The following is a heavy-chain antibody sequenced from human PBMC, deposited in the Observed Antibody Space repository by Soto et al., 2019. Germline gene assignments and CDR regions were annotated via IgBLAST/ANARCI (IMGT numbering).Heavy chain of an antibody. Sequence: ASVKVCCKASGDTFTSYGISWLRQAPGQGLEWMGWISAYNGNTNYAQNLQGRVTMTTDTSTSTEYMELRSLKSDDTAVFYCAGDQLDYDFWSSYAVPTWFAPWRQGTLVTVSS. CDR3: AGDQLDYDFWSSYAVPTWFAP. J-gene: IGHJ5*02. CDR2: ISAYNGNT. V-gene: IGHV1-18*01. CDR1: GDTFTSYG. D-gene: IGHD3-3*01.